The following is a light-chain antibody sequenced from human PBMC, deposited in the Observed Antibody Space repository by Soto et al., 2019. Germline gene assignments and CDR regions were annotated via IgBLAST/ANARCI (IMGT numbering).Light chain of an antibody. CDR1: SSDVGSYNL. V-gene: IGLV2-23*01. J-gene: IGLJ2*01. CDR3: CSYAGSRTVV. Sequence: QSALTQPASVSGSPGQSITISCTGTSSDVGSYNLVSWYQQHPGKAPKLMIYEGSQRPSGVSNRFSRSKAGNTASLTISGLQAEDEADYYCCSYAGSRTVVFGGGTKLTVL. CDR2: EGS.